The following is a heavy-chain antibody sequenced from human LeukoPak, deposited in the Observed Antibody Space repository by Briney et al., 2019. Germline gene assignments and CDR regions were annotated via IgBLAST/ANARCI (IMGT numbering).Heavy chain of an antibody. CDR1: GASISGHY. D-gene: IGHD4-11*01. J-gene: IGHJ4*02. Sequence: PSETLSLTCTVSGASISGHYWSWIRQPPGKGLEWIGCVYYSGSTNFNPSLKSRVTMSVDTSKKQFSLELSSLTAADTAVYYCARQRYSNYDCPDYWGQGTLVTVSS. V-gene: IGHV4-59*08. CDR3: ARQRYSNYDCPDY. CDR2: VYYSGST.